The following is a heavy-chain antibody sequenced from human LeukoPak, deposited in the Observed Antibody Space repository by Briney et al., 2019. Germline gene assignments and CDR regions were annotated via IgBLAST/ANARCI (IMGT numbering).Heavy chain of an antibody. CDR1: GFTVSSNY. V-gene: IGHV3-66*02. D-gene: IGHD3-10*01. J-gene: IGHJ4*02. CDR3: ARDLLVYYGSGSYYNS. Sequence: PGGSLRLSCAASGFTVSSNYMSWVRQAPGKGLEWVSVIYSGGSTYYADSVKGRSTISRDNSKNTLYLQMNSLRAEDTAVYYCARDLLVYYGSGSYYNSWGQGTLVTVSS. CDR2: IYSGGST.